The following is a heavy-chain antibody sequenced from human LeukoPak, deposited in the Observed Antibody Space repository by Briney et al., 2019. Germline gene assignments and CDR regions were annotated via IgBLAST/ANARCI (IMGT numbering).Heavy chain of an antibody. V-gene: IGHV1-69*13. J-gene: IGHJ6*02. CDR2: IIPIFGTA. CDR3: ARDYYDSSGYYLNYYYYGMDV. D-gene: IGHD3-22*01. Sequence: ASVKVSCKASGGTFSSYAISWVRQAPGQGLEWMGGIIPIFGTANYAQKFQGRVTITADESASTAYMELSSLRSEDTAVYYCARDYYDSSGYYLNYYYYGMDVWGQGTTVTVSS. CDR1: GGTFSSYA.